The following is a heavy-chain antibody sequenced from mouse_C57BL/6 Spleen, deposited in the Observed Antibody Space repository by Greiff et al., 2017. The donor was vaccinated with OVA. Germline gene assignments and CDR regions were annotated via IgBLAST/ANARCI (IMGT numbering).Heavy chain of an antibody. CDR1: GYSFTGYF. J-gene: IGHJ1*03. Sequence: EVQRVESGPELVKPGDSVKISCKASGYSFTGYFMNWVMQSHGKSLEWIGRINPYNGDTFYNQKFKGKATLTVDKSSSTAHMELRSLTSEDSAVYYCAKDYDTWYFDVWGTGTTVTVSS. D-gene: IGHD2-4*01. CDR2: INPYNGDT. CDR3: AKDYDTWYFDV. V-gene: IGHV1-20*01.